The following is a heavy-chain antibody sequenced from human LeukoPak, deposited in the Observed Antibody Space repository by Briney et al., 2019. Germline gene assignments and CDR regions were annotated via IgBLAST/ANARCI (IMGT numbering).Heavy chain of an antibody. CDR2: IKQDGSEK. Sequence: GGSLRLSCAASGFTFISYWMSWVRQAPGKGLEWVATIKQDGSEKRYVDSVTGRFTISRDNAKNSLYLQMNSLRAEDTAVYYCARDETYYDSAGYYYVADYHYMDVWGKGTTVTVS. D-gene: IGHD3-22*01. CDR1: GFTFISYW. CDR3: ARDETYYDSAGYYYVADYHYMDV. J-gene: IGHJ6*03. V-gene: IGHV3-7*01.